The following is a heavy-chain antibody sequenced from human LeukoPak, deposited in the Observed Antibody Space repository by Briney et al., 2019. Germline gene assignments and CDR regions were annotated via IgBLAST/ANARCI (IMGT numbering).Heavy chain of an antibody. CDR1: GYSFTSYW. J-gene: IGHJ5*02. CDR3: ARRRLSSYSSSSSRSWFDP. Sequence: GESLKISCKGSGYSFTSYWIGWVRQMPGKGLEWMGIIYPGDSDTRYSPSFQGQVTISADKSISTAYLQWSSPKASDTAMYYCARRRLSSYSSSSSRSWFDPWGQGTLVTVSS. V-gene: IGHV5-51*01. CDR2: IYPGDSDT. D-gene: IGHD6-6*01.